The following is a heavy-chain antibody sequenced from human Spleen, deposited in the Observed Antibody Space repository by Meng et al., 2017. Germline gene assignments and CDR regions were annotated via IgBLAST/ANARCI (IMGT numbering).Heavy chain of an antibody. V-gene: IGHV4-34*01. J-gene: IGHJ4*02. CDR1: GGSFSGYY. D-gene: IGHD4-11*01. CDR3: ARGPTTMAHDFDY. Sequence: QVPLQQGGAGLLKPSETLSLPGVVYGGSFSGYYWSWIRQPPGKGLEWIGEINHSGSTNYNPSLKSRVTISVDTSQNNLSLKLSSVTATDSAVYYCARGPTTMAHDFDYWGQGTLVTVSS. CDR2: INHSGST.